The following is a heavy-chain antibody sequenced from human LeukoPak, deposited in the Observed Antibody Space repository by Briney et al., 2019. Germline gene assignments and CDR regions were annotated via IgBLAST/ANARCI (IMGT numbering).Heavy chain of an antibody. CDR2: IYPGDSDT. CDR3: ARLGIAAAGTSGGFDDAFDI. Sequence: PGESLKISCKGSGYTFTDYWIGWVRQMPGKGLEWMGIIYPGDSDTRYSPSFQGQVTISADKSISTAYLQWSSLKASDTAMYYCARLGIAAAGTSGGFDDAFDIWGQGTMVTVSS. D-gene: IGHD6-13*01. V-gene: IGHV5-51*03. J-gene: IGHJ3*02. CDR1: GYTFTDYW.